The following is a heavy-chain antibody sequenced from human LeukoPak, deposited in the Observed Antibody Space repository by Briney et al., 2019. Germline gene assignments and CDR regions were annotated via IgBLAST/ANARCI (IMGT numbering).Heavy chain of an antibody. Sequence: PSETLSLTCTVSGGSISSSSYYWGWIRQPPGKGLEWIGSIYYSGSTYYNPSLKSRVTISVDTSKNQFSLKLSSVTAADTTVYYCARDRHYDILTGYYTPPNWFDPWGQGTLVTVSS. V-gene: IGHV4-39*07. CDR1: GGSISSSSYY. CDR3: ARDRHYDILTGYYTPPNWFDP. J-gene: IGHJ5*02. D-gene: IGHD3-9*01. CDR2: IYYSGST.